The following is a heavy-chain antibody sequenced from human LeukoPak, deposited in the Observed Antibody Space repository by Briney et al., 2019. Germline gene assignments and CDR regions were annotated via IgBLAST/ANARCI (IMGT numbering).Heavy chain of an antibody. V-gene: IGHV3-33*01. Sequence: GGSLRLSCAASGFTFSSYGMHWVRQAPGKGLEWVAVIWYDGSNKYYADSVKGRFTISRDNSKNTLYLQMNSLRAEDTAVYYCARDQIAAAPSGAFDIWGQGTMVTVSS. CDR3: ARDQIAAAPSGAFDI. J-gene: IGHJ3*02. CDR1: GFTFSSYG. CDR2: IWYDGSNK. D-gene: IGHD6-13*01.